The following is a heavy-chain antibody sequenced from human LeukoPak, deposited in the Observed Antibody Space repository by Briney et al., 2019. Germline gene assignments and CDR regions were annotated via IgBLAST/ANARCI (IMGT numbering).Heavy chain of an antibody. V-gene: IGHV4-34*01. CDR1: GGSLIGYY. Sequence: SETLSLTCAVYGGSLIGYYWSWIRQPPGKGLEWIGEINHSGGANYNPSLKSRVTISADTSKSQYSLKLGSVTAADTAVYYCARAPVRFLEPFAYWGQAPLVTVSS. CDR3: ARAPVRFLEPFAY. CDR2: INHSGGA. J-gene: IGHJ4*02. D-gene: IGHD3-3*01.